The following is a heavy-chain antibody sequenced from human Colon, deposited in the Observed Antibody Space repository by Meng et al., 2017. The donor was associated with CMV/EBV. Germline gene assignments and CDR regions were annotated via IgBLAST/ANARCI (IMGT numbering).Heavy chain of an antibody. CDR1: GGSISSADYY. J-gene: IGHJ6*02. CDR3: ARVWGRGGLTNGLDV. CDR2: INDSGSP. V-gene: IGHV4-39*07. Sequence: SETLSPTCSVSGGSISSADYYWGWIRQPPGKGLEWIGGINDSGSPYHNPSLKSRVTISVDTSKTQLSVKLSSVTAADTAVYYCARVWGRGGLTNGLDVWGQGTTVTVSS. D-gene: IGHD3-16*01.